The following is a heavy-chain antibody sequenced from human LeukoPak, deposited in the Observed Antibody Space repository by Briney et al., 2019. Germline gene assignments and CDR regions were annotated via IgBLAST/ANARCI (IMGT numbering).Heavy chain of an antibody. J-gene: IGHJ4*02. D-gene: IGHD6-13*01. V-gene: IGHV4-34*01. Sequence: SETLSLTCAVYGGSLSGYYWSWIRQPPGKGLEWIGEINHSGGTNYNPSLKSRVSISVDTSKNQISLKLSSVTAADTAVYYCARLTIAAAGLDYWGQGTLVTVSS. CDR2: INHSGGT. CDR3: ARLTIAAAGLDY. CDR1: GGSLSGYY.